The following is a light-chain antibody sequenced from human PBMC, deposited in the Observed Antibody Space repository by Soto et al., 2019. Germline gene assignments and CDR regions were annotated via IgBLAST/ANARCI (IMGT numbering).Light chain of an antibody. CDR2: AAS. CDR1: QSIDNW. J-gene: IGKJ1*01. V-gene: IGKV1-5*01. CDR3: QQFSSYST. Sequence: DIQMTQSPSTLSASVGDRVTITCRASQSIDNWLAWYQQKPGKAPKLLIYAASTLETGVPSRFSGSGSGTEFTLTIKSLKPDDFATYYCQQFSSYSTFGQGPKVDIK.